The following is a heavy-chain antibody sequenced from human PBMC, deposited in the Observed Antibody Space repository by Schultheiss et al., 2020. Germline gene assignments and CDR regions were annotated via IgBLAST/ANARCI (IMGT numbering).Heavy chain of an antibody. Sequence: SETLSLTCSVSGGSVSSPSYYCSWIRQTPGRGLEWIGYIYYSGTTNYNPSLKSRVSISLDTSKNQFSLKLSSVTAADTAVYYCARGGITMIVVVITHGPFDYWGQGTLVTVSS. CDR2: IYYSGTT. V-gene: IGHV4-61*01. CDR1: GGSVSSPSYY. D-gene: IGHD3-22*01. J-gene: IGHJ4*02. CDR3: ARGGITMIVVVITHGPFDY.